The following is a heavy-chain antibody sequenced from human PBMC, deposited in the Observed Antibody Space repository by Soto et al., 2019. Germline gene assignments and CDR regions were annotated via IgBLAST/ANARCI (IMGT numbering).Heavy chain of an antibody. J-gene: IGHJ4*02. CDR2: IWYDGSNK. CDR3: SLAIISTSLLDY. D-gene: IGHD3-9*01. CDR1: GFTFSRYG. Sequence: QVQLVESGGGVVQPGRSLRLSCAASGFTFSRYGMHWVRQAPGKGLEWVAVIWYDGSNKYYADSVQGRFTISRDNSKNTLYLQMNNLRAEDTAVYYCSLAIISTSLLDYWGQGTLVTVSS. V-gene: IGHV3-33*01.